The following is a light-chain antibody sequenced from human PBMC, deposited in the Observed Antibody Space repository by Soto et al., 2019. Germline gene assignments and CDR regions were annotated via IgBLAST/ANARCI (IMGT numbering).Light chain of an antibody. CDR1: QGIRSY. CDR2: AAS. V-gene: IGKV1-9*01. Sequence: DSQLIQSPSFLSASVGDRVTITCRASQGIRSYLAWYQQKPGKAPKLLIYAASTLQSGVPSRFSGSGSGTEFTLTISSLQLEDFATYYCQQLNSYQTFGQGTKVDIK. CDR3: QQLNSYQT. J-gene: IGKJ1*01.